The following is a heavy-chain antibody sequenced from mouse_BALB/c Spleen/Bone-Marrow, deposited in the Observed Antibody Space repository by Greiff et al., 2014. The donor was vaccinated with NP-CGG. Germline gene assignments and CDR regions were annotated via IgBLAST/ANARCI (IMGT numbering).Heavy chain of an antibody. D-gene: IGHD2-4*01. CDR3: ARGLRDWYFDV. CDR1: GYTFTTYW. V-gene: IGHV1-7*01. J-gene: IGHJ1*01. CDR2: INPSTGNT. Sequence: VKLMESGAELAKPGASVKMSCKASGYTFTTYWIHWAKQRPGQGLEWIGYINPSTGNTEYNQKFRDRATLTADKSSSTPYMQLSSLTSEDSAVYYCARGLRDWYFDVWGAGTTVTVSS.